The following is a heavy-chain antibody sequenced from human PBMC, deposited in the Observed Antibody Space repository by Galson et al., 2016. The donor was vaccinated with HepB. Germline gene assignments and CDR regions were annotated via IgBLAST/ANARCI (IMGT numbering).Heavy chain of an antibody. CDR3: ATVRRDTSSSGQFYYFYMDV. J-gene: IGHJ6*03. D-gene: IGHD6-6*01. V-gene: IGHV1-69*01. Sequence: SCAASGGTFSTYDFNWVRQAPGRGLEWMGGISHIFGTTEYAQEFQGRVTITADESTSTGYMEISSLRSEDTAVYYCATVRRDTSSSGQFYYFYMDVWGIGTTVTVSS. CDR1: GGTFSTYD. CDR2: ISHIFGTT.